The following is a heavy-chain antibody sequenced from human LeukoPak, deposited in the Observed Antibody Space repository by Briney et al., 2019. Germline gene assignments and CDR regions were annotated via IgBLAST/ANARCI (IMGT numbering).Heavy chain of an antibody. CDR1: GYNFANYW. V-gene: IGHV5-51*01. D-gene: IGHD7-27*01. J-gene: IGHJ4*02. CDR2: IYPGDSNT. CDR3: ARLAQDTGEVDY. Sequence: GESLKISCKGSGYNFANYWVAWVRQMPGKGLEWMGIIYPGDSNTRYSPSFQGRVTISADKSISTAYLQWGSLKASDTAMYYCARLAQDTGEVDYWGQGTLVTVSS.